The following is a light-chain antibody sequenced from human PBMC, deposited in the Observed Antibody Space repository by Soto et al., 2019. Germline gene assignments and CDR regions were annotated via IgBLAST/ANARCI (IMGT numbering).Light chain of an antibody. CDR1: SSDVGGYNY. Sequence: QSVLTQPASVSASPGQSITISCTGTSSDVGGYNYVSWYQQHPGKAPKLMIYDVSNRPSGVSNRFSGSKSGNTASLTISGLQAEDEAEYYCSSYTSSSTYVFGTGTKVTVL. CDR3: SSYTSSSTYV. J-gene: IGLJ1*01. CDR2: DVS. V-gene: IGLV2-14*01.